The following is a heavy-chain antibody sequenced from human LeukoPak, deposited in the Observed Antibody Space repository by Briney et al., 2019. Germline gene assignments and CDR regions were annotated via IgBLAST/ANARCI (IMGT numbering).Heavy chain of an antibody. Sequence: QSGGSLRLSCAASGFTFSSYGMHWVRQAPGKGLEWVAVISYDGSNKYYADSVKGRFTISRDNSKNTLYLQMNSLRAEDTAVYYCAKGAPDYGGNLDYWGQGTLVTVSS. J-gene: IGHJ4*02. CDR2: ISYDGSNK. CDR1: GFTFSSYG. D-gene: IGHD4-23*01. V-gene: IGHV3-30*18. CDR3: AKGAPDYGGNLDY.